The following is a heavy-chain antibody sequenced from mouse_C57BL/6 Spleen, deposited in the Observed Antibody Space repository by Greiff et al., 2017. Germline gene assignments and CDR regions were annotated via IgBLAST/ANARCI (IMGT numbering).Heavy chain of an antibody. D-gene: IGHD1-1*01. CDR2: ISSGGSYT. J-gene: IGHJ4*01. CDR1: GFTFSSYG. Sequence: EVKLVESGGDLVKPGGSLKLSCAASGFTFSSYGMSWVRQTPDKRLEWVATISSGGSYTYYPDSVKGRFTISRDNAKNTLYLQMSSLKSEDTAMYYCARQSDYYGSSYYAMDYWGQGTSVTVSS. CDR3: ARQSDYYGSSYYAMDY. V-gene: IGHV5-6*02.